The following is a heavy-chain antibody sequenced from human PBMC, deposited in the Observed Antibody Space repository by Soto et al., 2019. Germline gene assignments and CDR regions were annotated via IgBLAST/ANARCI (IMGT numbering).Heavy chain of an antibody. Sequence: GGSLRLSCAASGFTFSNAWMSWVRQAPGKGLEWVGRIKSKTDGGTTDYAAPVKGRFTISRDDSKNTRYLQMNSLKTEDTAVYYCTTDTRGDDAFDIWGKGTMVTVSS. J-gene: IGHJ3*02. D-gene: IGHD1-1*01. V-gene: IGHV3-15*01. CDR1: GFTFSNAW. CDR2: IKSKTDGGTT. CDR3: TTDTRGDDAFDI.